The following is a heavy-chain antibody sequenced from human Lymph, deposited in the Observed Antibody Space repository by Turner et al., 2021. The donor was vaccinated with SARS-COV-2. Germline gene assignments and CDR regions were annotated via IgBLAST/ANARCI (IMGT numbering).Heavy chain of an antibody. D-gene: IGHD3-9*01. V-gene: IGHV5-51*01. J-gene: IGHJ4*02. CDR3: ARLLTGRRYFDY. Sequence: EVQLVQSVAAVKKSGESLRISCKGSGYSVTNYWSGWVRQMPRKGLECMGIIYPRDSDTRYSPSCQGQVTISDVKSITTAYLQWGRLKASDTAMYYCARLLTGRRYFDYWGQGTLVTVSS. CDR1: GYSVTNYW. CDR2: IYPRDSDT.